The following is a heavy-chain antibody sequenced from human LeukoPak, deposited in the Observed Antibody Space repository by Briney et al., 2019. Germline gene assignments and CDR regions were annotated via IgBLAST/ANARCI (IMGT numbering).Heavy chain of an antibody. CDR1: GGSISSYY. D-gene: IGHD3-3*02. CDR3: ARHISPGRWFDP. Sequence: SETLSLTCTVSGGSISSYYWSLIRQPPGKGLEWIGYIYYSGSTNYNPSLKSRVTISVDTSKNQFSLKLSSVTAADTAVYYCARHISPGRWFDPWGQGTLVTVSS. V-gene: IGHV4-59*08. CDR2: IYYSGST. J-gene: IGHJ5*02.